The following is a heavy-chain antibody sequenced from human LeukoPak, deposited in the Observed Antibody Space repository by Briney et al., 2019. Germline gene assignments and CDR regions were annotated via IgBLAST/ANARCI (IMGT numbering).Heavy chain of an antibody. Sequence: ESGPTLVKPTQTLTLTCTFSGFPLSTSGVGVGWIRQPPGKALEWLALIYWDDDKRYSPSLKSRLTITKDTSKNQVVLTMTNMHPVDTATYYCAHRRFGSKTIPFYYMDVWGKGTTVTVSS. D-gene: IGHD2-2*02. J-gene: IGHJ6*03. V-gene: IGHV2-5*02. CDR3: AHRRFGSKTIPFYYMDV. CDR1: GFPLSTSGVG. CDR2: IYWDDDK.